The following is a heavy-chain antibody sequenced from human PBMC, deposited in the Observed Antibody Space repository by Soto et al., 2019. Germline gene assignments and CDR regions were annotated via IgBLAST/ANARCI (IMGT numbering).Heavy chain of an antibody. J-gene: IGHJ5*02. CDR2: TYYRSKWYN. CDR3: AKGGELSFYNWFDP. V-gene: IGHV6-1*01. Sequence: PSQTLSLICAISGDSVSSYSVVWNWIRQSPSRGLEWLGRTYYRSKWYNDYAVSVKSRITINPDTSKNQFSLQLNSVTPEDTAVYYCAKGGELSFYNWFDPWGQGTLVTVSS. D-gene: IGHD3-16*02. CDR1: GDSVSSYSVV.